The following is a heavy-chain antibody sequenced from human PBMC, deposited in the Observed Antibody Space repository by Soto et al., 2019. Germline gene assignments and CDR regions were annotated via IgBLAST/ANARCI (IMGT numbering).Heavy chain of an antibody. CDR1: GYSISSGYH. CDR3: ARQDRVVAEGRWSER. V-gene: IGHV4-38-2*02. Sequence: SETLSLTRTVSGYSISSGYHWAWIRPPPGKGLEWLGSVHYSGNTYYNPSLKSRLTISFDKSKNQFSLNLSSVTAADTAVYYCARQDRVVAEGRWSERWGQGTLVIASS. D-gene: IGHD2-15*01. CDR2: VHYSGNT. J-gene: IGHJ5*02.